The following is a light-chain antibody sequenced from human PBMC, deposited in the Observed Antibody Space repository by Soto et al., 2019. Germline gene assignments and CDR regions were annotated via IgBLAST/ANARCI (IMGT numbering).Light chain of an antibody. V-gene: IGKV3-11*01. CDR3: QQRAGWPYT. Sequence: DIVLTQSPGTLSLSPGERVTLSCRASQSINTYLAWYQQKPGQAPRLLIYDASNRATGIPSRFSGRGSGTDFTLRISGLEPEDFATYYCQQRAGWPYTFGQGTRLEI. CDR2: DAS. J-gene: IGKJ2*01. CDR1: QSINTY.